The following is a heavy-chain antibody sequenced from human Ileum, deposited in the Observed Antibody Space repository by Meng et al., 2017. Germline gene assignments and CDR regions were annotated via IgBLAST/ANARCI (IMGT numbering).Heavy chain of an antibody. J-gene: IGHJ4*02. Sequence: GDSLKISFAAPGFTFMGHWMSWVRQAPGKGPEWVALISQDGNAWEHADSVMGRFTISRDNAKTSVYLQMSSLRAEDTAVYHCAGYASGSYYYDHWGQGTLVTVSS. D-gene: IGHD3-10*01. CDR3: AGYASGSYYYDH. CDR2: ISQDGNAW. CDR1: GFTFMGHW. V-gene: IGHV3-7*01.